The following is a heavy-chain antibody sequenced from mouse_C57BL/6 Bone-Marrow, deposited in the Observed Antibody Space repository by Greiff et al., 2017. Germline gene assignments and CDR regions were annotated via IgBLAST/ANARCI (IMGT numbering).Heavy chain of an antibody. Sequence: QVQLKQSGPELVKPGASVKISCKGSGYAFSSSWMNWVKQRPGKGLEWIGRIYPGDGDTNYNGKFKGKATLTADKSSSTAYMQLSSLTSEDSAVYFCARAPYYSNYASWFAYWGQGTLVTVSA. V-gene: IGHV1-82*01. J-gene: IGHJ3*01. D-gene: IGHD2-5*01. CDR1: GYAFSSSW. CDR3: ARAPYYSNYASWFAY. CDR2: IYPGDGDT.